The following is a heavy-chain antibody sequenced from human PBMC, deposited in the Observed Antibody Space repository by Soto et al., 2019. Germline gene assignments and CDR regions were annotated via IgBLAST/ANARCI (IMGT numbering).Heavy chain of an antibody. Sequence: QITLKESGPPLVKPTQTLTLTCTFSGFSLTTSGVGVGWIRQPPGKALEWLALIYGVDDKRYSPSLKSRLTIPGDTSKTQVVLTMTNMDPVDTATYYCAHRHYYGSGNLGMDVWGQGTTVTVSS. V-gene: IGHV2-5*02. CDR1: GFSLTTSGVG. CDR2: IYGVDDK. CDR3: AHRHYYGSGNLGMDV. D-gene: IGHD3-10*01. J-gene: IGHJ6*02.